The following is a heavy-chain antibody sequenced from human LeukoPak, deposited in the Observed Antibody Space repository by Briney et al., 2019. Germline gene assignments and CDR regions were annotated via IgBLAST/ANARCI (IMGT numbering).Heavy chain of an antibody. J-gene: IGHJ5*02. CDR3: ARHGPAWDWFDP. CDR2: IYYSGIA. Sequence: SETLSLTCTVSSGSISSTSYYWGWIRQPPGKGLEWIGSIYYSGIAYYNPSLKSRLTIFVDTSKNQFSLKLNSVTAPDTAVYYCARHGPAWDWFDPWGQGSLVTVSS. CDR1: SGSISSTSYY. V-gene: IGHV4-39*01.